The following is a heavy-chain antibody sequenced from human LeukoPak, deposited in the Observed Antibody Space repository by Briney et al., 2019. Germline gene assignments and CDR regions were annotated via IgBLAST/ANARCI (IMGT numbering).Heavy chain of an antibody. Sequence: ASVKVSCKASGYTFTSYGISWVRQAPGQGLEWMGWISAYNGNTNYAQKLQGRVTITTDTSTSTAYMELRSLRSDDTAVYYCARDDYDILTGYGMDVWGKGTTVTVSS. CDR3: ARDDYDILTGYGMDV. CDR2: ISAYNGNT. J-gene: IGHJ6*04. D-gene: IGHD3-9*01. V-gene: IGHV1-18*04. CDR1: GYTFTSYG.